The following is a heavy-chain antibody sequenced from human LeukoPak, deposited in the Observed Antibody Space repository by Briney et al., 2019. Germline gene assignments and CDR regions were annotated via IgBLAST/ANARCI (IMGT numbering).Heavy chain of an antibody. Sequence: GASVKVSCKASGYTFTGYYMHWVRQAPGQGLEWMGWISAYNGNTNYAQKLQGRVTMTTDTSTSTAYMELRSLRSDDTAVYYCARPIAAADSGIDPWGQGTLVTVSS. D-gene: IGHD6-13*01. J-gene: IGHJ5*02. CDR3: ARPIAAADSGIDP. CDR2: ISAYNGNT. CDR1: GYTFTGYY. V-gene: IGHV1-18*04.